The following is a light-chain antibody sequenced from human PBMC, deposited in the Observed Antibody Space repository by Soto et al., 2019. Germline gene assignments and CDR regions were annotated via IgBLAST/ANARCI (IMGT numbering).Light chain of an antibody. CDR3: VAWDDSLSGLV. CDR1: NANIGNNF. Sequence: QSVLTQPPSASGTPGQRVTISYSGRNANIGNNFVCLYQQLPGTAPKLLIYSNDQRSSGVPDRFSGSKSGTSASLAISGLRSEDEADYYCVAWDDSLSGLVFGTGTKVTVL. V-gene: IGLV1-47*02. CDR2: SND. J-gene: IGLJ1*01.